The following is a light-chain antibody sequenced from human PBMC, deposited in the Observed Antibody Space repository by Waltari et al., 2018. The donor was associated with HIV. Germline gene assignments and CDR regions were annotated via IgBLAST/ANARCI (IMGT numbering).Light chain of an antibody. CDR3: SSYTASSALEL. J-gene: IGLJ3*02. Sequence: QAALTQPASVSGSPGQWITLSCTGTTNDMGPYNVVSWHHHHPRKAPKLVIYDGARRASGGSDRFSGCKFGNTAPLIHSGLRAEDEAHYYCSSYTASSALELFGGGTKVTVL. V-gene: IGLV2-14*02. CDR2: DGA. CDR1: TNDMGPYNV.